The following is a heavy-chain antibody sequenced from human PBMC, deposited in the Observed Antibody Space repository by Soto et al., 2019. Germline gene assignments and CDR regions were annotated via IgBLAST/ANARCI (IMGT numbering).Heavy chain of an antibody. CDR1: GGSISSYY. CDR2: IYYSGST. CDR3: ARGGRSSIWYLSLFDP. J-gene: IGHJ5*02. V-gene: IGHV4-59*01. D-gene: IGHD6-13*01. Sequence: SETLSLTCTVSGGSISSYYWSWIRQPPGKGLEWIGYIYYSGSTNYNPSLKSRVTISVDTSKNQFSLKLSSVTAADTAVYYCARGGRSSIWYLSLFDPWGQGTLVTVSS.